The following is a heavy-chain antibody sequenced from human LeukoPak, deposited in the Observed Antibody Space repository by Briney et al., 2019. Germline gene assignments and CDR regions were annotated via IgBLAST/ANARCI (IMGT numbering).Heavy chain of an antibody. Sequence: GGSLRLSCAASGFTFSNYAMSWVRQAPGKGLEWVSTISDSGGSTYYADSVKGRFTISRDNSKNTLYLQMNSLRAEDTAVYYCAKGTLYYGSGSYPRYWGQGTLVTVSS. CDR2: ISDSGGST. D-gene: IGHD3-10*01. V-gene: IGHV3-23*01. CDR1: GFTFSNYA. CDR3: AKGTLYYGSGSYPRY. J-gene: IGHJ4*02.